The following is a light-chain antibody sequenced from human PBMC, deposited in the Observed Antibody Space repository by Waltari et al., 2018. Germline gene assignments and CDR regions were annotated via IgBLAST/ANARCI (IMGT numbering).Light chain of an antibody. Sequence: ENVLTTAPGTLSLSPGDRATVPSRASQSVSSRYLAWYQQKPGQAHRLLIYAASSRATGIPDRFRGSGSGTNFTLTIIRLEPEDFAVYYGQQYGNSPRTFGQGTNLEIK. CDR1: QSVSSRY. V-gene: IGKV3-20*01. J-gene: IGKJ2*01. CDR2: AAS. CDR3: QQYGNSPRT.